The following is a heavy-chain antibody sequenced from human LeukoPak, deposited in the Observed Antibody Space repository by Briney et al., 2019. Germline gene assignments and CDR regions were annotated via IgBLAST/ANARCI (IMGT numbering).Heavy chain of an antibody. CDR3: ARVLYSYGLSRTYYFDY. CDR1: GGSITSYF. Sequence: PSETLSLTCTVSGGSITSYFWNWIRQPAGKGLEWLGRVYTSGNTNYSPSLKSRVTMSIDTSKNQFSLKLSSVTAADTAVYYCARVLYSYGLSRTYYFDYWGQGTLVTVSS. D-gene: IGHD5-18*01. CDR2: VYTSGNT. V-gene: IGHV4-4*07. J-gene: IGHJ4*02.